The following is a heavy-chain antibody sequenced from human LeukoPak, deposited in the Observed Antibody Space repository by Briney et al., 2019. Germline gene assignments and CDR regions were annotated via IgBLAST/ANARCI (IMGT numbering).Heavy chain of an antibody. Sequence: PGGSLRLSCAASGFTFSSSTMSWVRQAPGRGLEWVSSITIGGSTHYADSVKGRFTISRDNSKNTLYLQMNNLRAEDTAVYNCARERMGIDYWGQGTLVTVSS. CDR3: ARERMGIDY. CDR2: ITIGGST. V-gene: IGHV3-23*01. CDR1: GFTFSSST. D-gene: IGHD1-26*01. J-gene: IGHJ4*02.